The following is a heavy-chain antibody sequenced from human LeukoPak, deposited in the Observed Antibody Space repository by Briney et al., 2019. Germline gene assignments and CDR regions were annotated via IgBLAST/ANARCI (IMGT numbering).Heavy chain of an antibody. CDR3: ARDVGGYSSSWYPPTGFNP. CDR1: GFTFSSYA. D-gene: IGHD6-13*01. V-gene: IGHV3-30-3*01. CDR2: ISYDGSNK. J-gene: IGHJ5*02. Sequence: GGSLRLSRAASGFTFSSYAMHWVRQAPGKGLEWVAVISYDGSNKYYADSVKGRFTISRDNSKNTLYLQMNSLRAEDTAVYYCARDVGGYSSSWYPPTGFNPWGQGTLVTVSS.